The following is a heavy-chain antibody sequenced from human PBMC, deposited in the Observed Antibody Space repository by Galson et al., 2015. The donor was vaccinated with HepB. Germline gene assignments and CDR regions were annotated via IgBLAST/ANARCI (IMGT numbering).Heavy chain of an antibody. D-gene: IGHD5-12*01. V-gene: IGHV3-48*01. CDR2: IHGSSSTI. Sequence: SLRLSCAASGFTFSVYSMNWVRQAPGKGLEWVSYIHGSSSTIYYADSVKGRFTISRDNAKNSLYLQMNSLRAEDTAMYYCARDGRNGYDDYWGQGTLVAVSS. CDR1: GFTFSVYS. CDR3: ARDGRNGYDDY. J-gene: IGHJ4*02.